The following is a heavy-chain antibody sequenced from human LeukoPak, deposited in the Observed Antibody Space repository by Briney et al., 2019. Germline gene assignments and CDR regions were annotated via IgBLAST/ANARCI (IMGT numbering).Heavy chain of an antibody. CDR1: GGSISSYY. Sequence: PSETQSLTCTVSGGSISSYYWSWIRQPPGKGLEWIGNIYYSGSTNYNPSLKSRVTISVDTSKNQFSLKLSSVTAADAAVYYCARLRGYYYDYWGQGTQVTVSS. J-gene: IGHJ4*02. CDR2: IYYSGST. V-gene: IGHV4-59*08. D-gene: IGHD5-12*01. CDR3: ARLRGYYYDY.